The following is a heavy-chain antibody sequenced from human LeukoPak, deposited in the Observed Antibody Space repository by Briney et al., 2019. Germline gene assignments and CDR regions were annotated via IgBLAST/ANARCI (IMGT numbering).Heavy chain of an antibody. D-gene: IGHD6-13*01. CDR1: GFTFGSYA. CDR3: AKSIAAPGGSSDY. V-gene: IGHV3-23*01. Sequence: PGGSLRLSCAASGFTFGSYAMSWVRQPPGKGLEWVSTITGSGYSTYYADSVTGRFTISKDNSKKTLYLQMNSLRAEDTARYYCAKSIAAPGGSSDYWGQGTLVTVSS. CDR2: ITGSGYST. J-gene: IGHJ4*02.